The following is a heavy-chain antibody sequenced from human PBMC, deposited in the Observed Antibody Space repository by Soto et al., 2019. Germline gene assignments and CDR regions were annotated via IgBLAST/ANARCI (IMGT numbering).Heavy chain of an antibody. V-gene: IGHV1-46*03. D-gene: IGHD3-22*01. CDR2: INPSGGST. Sequence: ASVKVSCKASGYTFTSYYMHWVRQAPGQGLEWMGIINPSGGSTSYAQKFQGRVTMTRDTSTSTVYMELSSLRSEDTAVYYCAIVSPGGHYYDSSGYPAGSFDIWGQGTMVTVSS. CDR3: AIVSPGGHYYDSSGYPAGSFDI. J-gene: IGHJ3*02. CDR1: GYTFTSYY.